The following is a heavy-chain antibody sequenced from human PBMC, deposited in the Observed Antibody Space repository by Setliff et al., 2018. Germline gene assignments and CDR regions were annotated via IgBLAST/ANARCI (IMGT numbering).Heavy chain of an antibody. Sequence: SETLSLTCAVYGGSFSGYYWTWIRQPPGKGLEWIGEINHSGSTYYNPSLKSRVTISVDTSKNQFSLKLSSVTAADTAVYYCARRGYYYYGMDVWGQGTTVTVSS. J-gene: IGHJ6*02. CDR1: GGSFSGYY. CDR3: ARRGYYYYGMDV. V-gene: IGHV4-34*01. CDR2: INHSGST.